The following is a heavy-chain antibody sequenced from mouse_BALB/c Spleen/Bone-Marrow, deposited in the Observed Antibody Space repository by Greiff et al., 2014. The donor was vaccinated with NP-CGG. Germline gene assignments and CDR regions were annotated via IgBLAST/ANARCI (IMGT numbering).Heavy chain of an antibody. J-gene: IGHJ1*01. V-gene: IGHV1S81*02. CDR1: GYTFSSYY. CDR2: INPSNGGT. CDR3: TRSNYGYWYFDV. D-gene: IGHD1-1*01. Sequence: QVQLQQPGAELVKPGASVKLSCKASGYTFSSYYMYWVKQRPGQGLEWIGEINPSNGGTKFNEKFKSKATLTVDKSSSTTYMQLSSLTSEDSAVYYCTRSNYGYWYFDVGGAGTTVTVPS.